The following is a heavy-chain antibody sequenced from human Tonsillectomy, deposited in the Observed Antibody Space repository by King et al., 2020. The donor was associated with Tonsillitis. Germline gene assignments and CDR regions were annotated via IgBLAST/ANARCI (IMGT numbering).Heavy chain of an antibody. CDR3: ARHSSIAARLLDY. CDR2: IHPGDSDA. Sequence: QLVQSGAEVKKPGESLKISCKGSGYSFTNHWIGWVRQMPGKGLEWMGIIHPGDSDALYSPSFQGQVTISADKSISTAYLQWSSLKASDTAMYYCARHSSIAARLLDYWGQGTLVTVSS. CDR1: GYSFTNHW. V-gene: IGHV5-51*01. D-gene: IGHD6-6*01. J-gene: IGHJ4*02.